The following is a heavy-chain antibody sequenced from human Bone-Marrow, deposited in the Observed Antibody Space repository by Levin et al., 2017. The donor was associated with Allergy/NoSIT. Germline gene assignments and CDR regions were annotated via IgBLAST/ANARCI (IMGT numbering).Heavy chain of an antibody. Sequence: TGESLKISCKASGFSFSSYYFHWLRQAPGQGLEWMGIDNPSDGSTTYAQKFQGRVTMTMDTPTSTAYMELSNLRSEDTTVYYCARGGLPVAGFYFYYYGLDVWGQGTTVTVSS. V-gene: IGHV1-46*01. D-gene: IGHD6-19*01. J-gene: IGHJ6*02. CDR1: GFSFSSYY. CDR3: ARGGLPVAGFYFYYYGLDV. CDR2: DNPSDGST.